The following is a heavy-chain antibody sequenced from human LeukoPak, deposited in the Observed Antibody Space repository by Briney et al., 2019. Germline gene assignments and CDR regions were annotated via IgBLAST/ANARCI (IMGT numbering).Heavy chain of an antibody. D-gene: IGHD6-13*01. J-gene: IGHJ4*02. CDR2: IYPGDSDT. CDR3: ARLPSSSWYLNYLDY. V-gene: IGHV5-51*01. CDR1: GYSFASYW. Sequence: GESLKISCKGSGYSFASYWIGWVRQMPGKGLEWMGIIYPGDSDTRYSPSFQGQVTISADKSISTAYLQWSSLKASDTAMYYCARLPSSSWYLNYLDYWGQGTLVTVSS.